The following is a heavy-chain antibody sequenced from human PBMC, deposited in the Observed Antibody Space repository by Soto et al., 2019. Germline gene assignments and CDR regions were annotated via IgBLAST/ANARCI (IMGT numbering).Heavy chain of an antibody. D-gene: IGHD6-19*01. CDR2: INPNSGGT. V-gene: IGHV1-2*04. CDR1: GYTFTGYY. CDR3: ARGNRQWLVRGYFDL. J-gene: IGHJ2*01. Sequence: ASVKVSCKASGYTFTGYYMHWVQQAPGQGLEWMGWINPNSGGTNYAQKFQGWVTMTRDTFISTAYMELSRLRSDDTAVYYCARGNRQWLVRGYFDLWGRGTLVTVSS.